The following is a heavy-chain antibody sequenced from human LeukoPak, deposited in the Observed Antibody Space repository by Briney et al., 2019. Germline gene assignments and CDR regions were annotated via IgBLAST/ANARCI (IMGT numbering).Heavy chain of an antibody. CDR3: ARSLPYGTTWYGRSDF. V-gene: IGHV3-7*03. Sequence: GGSLRLSRAASGFPFNAYWMTWVRQAPGKGLEWVANIIQDGDTKYYVDSVKGRFTISRDNAMNSLYLQMNSLRAEDTAIYYCARSLPYGTTWYGRSDFWGQGTLVTVSS. D-gene: IGHD6-13*01. J-gene: IGHJ4*02. CDR2: IIQDGDTK. CDR1: GFPFNAYW.